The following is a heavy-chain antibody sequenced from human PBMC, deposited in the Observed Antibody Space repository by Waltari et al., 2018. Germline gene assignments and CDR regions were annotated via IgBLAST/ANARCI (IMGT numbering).Heavy chain of an antibody. Sequence: QVQLQESGPGLVKPSETLSLTCTVSGGSISSYYWSWIRQPPGKGLEWIGYIYYSGSTTYNPSLKIRVTISVDTSKNQFSLKLSSVTAADTAVYYCARAVRHGDYQYFQHWGQGTLVTVSS. CDR1: GGSISSYY. V-gene: IGHV4-59*01. CDR3: ARAVRHGDYQYFQH. J-gene: IGHJ1*01. CDR2: IYYSGST. D-gene: IGHD4-17*01.